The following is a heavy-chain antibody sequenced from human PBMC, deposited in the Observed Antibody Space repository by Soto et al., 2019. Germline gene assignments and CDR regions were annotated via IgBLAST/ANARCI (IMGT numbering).Heavy chain of an antibody. J-gene: IGHJ4*02. CDR3: ARDSVAYNWNEYYFDY. V-gene: IGHV1-18*01. CDR1: GYTFTSYG. Sequence: ASVKVSCKASGYTFTSYGISWVRQAPGQGLEWMGWISAYNGNTNYAQKLQGRVTMTTDTSTSTAYMELRSLRSDDTAMYYCARDSVAYNWNEYYFDYWGQGTLVTVSS. D-gene: IGHD1-20*01. CDR2: ISAYNGNT.